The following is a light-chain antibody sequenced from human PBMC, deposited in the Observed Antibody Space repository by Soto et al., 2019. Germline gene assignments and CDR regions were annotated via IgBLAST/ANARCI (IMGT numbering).Light chain of an antibody. CDR2: GAS. Sequence: EIVLTQSPATLSLSPGERATLSCRASQSVSSSLAWYQQKPGQAPRLLIYGASSRATGIPDRFSGSGSGTDFTLTISRLEPEYFAVYYCQQYGSSPITFGQGTRLEIK. CDR3: QQYGSSPIT. CDR1: QSVSSS. J-gene: IGKJ5*01. V-gene: IGKV3-20*01.